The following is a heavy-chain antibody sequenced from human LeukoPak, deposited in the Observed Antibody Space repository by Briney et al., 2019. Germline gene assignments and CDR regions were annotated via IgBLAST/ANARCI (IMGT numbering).Heavy chain of an antibody. V-gene: IGHV3-21*01. CDR1: GFTFSSYS. D-gene: IGHD3-9*01. Sequence: PGGSLRLSCAASGFTFSSYSMNWVRQAPGKGPEWVSSISSSSSYIYYADSVKGRFTISRDNAKNPLYLQMNSLRAEDTAVYYCARDYRPYYDILTGYGADPAFDIWGQGTMVTVSS. CDR3: ARDYRPYYDILTGYGADPAFDI. CDR2: ISSSSSYI. J-gene: IGHJ3*02.